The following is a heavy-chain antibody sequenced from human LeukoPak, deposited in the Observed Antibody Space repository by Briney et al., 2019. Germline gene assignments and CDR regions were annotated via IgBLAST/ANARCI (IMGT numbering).Heavy chain of an antibody. J-gene: IGHJ4*02. V-gene: IGHV3-21*01. CDR2: ISSTSIYI. CDR3: ARTAPAVYGDHLDY. Sequence: GESLKISCAASGFAFNTYTINWVRQAPGKGLEWVSSISSTSIYIYYADSVKGRFTISRDNAKNSLFLQMNSLRAEDTALYYCARTAPAVYGDHLDYWGQGTLVTVSS. D-gene: IGHD4-17*01. CDR1: GFAFNTYT.